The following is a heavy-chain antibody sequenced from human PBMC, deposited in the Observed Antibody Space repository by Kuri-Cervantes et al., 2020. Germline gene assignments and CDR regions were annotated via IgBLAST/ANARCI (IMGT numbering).Heavy chain of an antibody. Sequence: GGSLRLSCAASGFTFSSYGMHWVRQAPGKGLEWVAVIWYDGSNKYYADSVKGRFTISRDNSKNTLYRQMNSLRPEDTAVYYCARDGPGSSWWDGMDVWGQGTTVTVSS. CDR1: GFTFSSYG. J-gene: IGHJ6*02. CDR2: IWYDGSNK. D-gene: IGHD6-13*01. CDR3: ARDGPGSSWWDGMDV. V-gene: IGHV3-33*01.